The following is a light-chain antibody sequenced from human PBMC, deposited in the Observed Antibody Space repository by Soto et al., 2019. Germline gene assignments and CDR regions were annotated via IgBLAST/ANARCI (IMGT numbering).Light chain of an antibody. CDR1: QSVNSIY. Sequence: EIVLTQSPGTLSLSPGERATLSCRASQSVNSIYLAWYQQKPGQAPRLLIYDTSTRATGVPTRFSGSRSGAEFTLTINSLQSEDFAVYFCQQQSGWPRAFGQGTKVDIK. V-gene: IGKV3-15*01. CDR3: QQQSGWPRA. CDR2: DTS. J-gene: IGKJ1*01.